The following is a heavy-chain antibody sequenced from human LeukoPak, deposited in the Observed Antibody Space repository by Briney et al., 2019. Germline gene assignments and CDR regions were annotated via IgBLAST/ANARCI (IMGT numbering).Heavy chain of an antibody. V-gene: IGHV1-69*01. CDR2: IIPIFGTA. D-gene: IGHD2-15*01. CDR3: ARECSGGSCYNY. Sequence: ASVKVSCKASGSTFSSYAISWVRQAPGQGLEWMGGIIPIFGTANYAQKFQGRVTITADESTSTAYMELSSLRSEDTAVYYCARECSGGSCYNYWGQGTLVTVSS. J-gene: IGHJ4*02. CDR1: GSTFSSYA.